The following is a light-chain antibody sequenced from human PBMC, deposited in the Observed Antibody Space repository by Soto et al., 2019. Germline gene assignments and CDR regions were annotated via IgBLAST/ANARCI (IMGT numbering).Light chain of an antibody. CDR1: QGISNY. J-gene: IGKJ1*01. Sequence: DIQMTQSPSSLSASVRDRVTITCRASQGISNYLAWYQQKPGKVPKLLIYTASTLQSGVPSRFSGSGSGTDFTLTISSLQPEDVATYYCQKYDSAPWTFGPGPQVEIK. CDR3: QKYDSAPWT. CDR2: TAS. V-gene: IGKV1-27*01.